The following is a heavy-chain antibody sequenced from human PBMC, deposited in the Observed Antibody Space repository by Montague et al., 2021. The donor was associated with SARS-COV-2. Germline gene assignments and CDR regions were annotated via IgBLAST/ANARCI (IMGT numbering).Heavy chain of an antibody. Sequence: TLSLTCTVSGGSISSGGYYWSWIRQHPGKGLEWIGYIYYSGSTYYNPSLKSRVTISVDTSKNQFSLKLSSVTAADTAVYYCARDRYSGYVLDAFDIRGKGTMVTVSS. J-gene: IGHJ3*02. D-gene: IGHD5-12*01. CDR2: IYYSGST. CDR3: ARDRYSGYVLDAFDI. V-gene: IGHV4-31*03. CDR1: GGSISSGGYY.